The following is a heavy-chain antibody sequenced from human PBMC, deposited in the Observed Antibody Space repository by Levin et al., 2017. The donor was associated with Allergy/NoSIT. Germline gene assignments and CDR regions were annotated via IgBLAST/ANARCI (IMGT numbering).Heavy chain of an antibody. D-gene: IGHD3-3*01. CDR3: ASNILITIFGVAGDY. J-gene: IGHJ4*02. Sequence: LSLTCAASGFTFSSYGMHWVRQAPGKGLEWVAVISYDGSNKYYADSVKGRFTISRDNSKNTLYLQMNSLRAEDTAVYYCASNILITIFGVAGDYWGQGTLVTVSS. CDR1: GFTFSSYG. CDR2: ISYDGSNK. V-gene: IGHV3-30*03.